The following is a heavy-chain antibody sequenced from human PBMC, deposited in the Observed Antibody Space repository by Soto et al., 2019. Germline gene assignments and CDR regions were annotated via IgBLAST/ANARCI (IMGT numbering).Heavy chain of an antibody. CDR2: IYYSGST. V-gene: IGHV4-59*05. CDR1: GGSISSYY. J-gene: IGHJ4*01. D-gene: IGHD3-9*01. CDR3: AVHTYYDILTGYHTYDY. Sequence: SETLSLTCTVSGGSISSYYWSWIRQPPGKGLEWIGSIYYSGSTYYNPSLKSRVTISVDTSKNQFSLKLSSVTAADTAVYYCAVHTYYDILTGYHTYDYWGQGTLVTVSS.